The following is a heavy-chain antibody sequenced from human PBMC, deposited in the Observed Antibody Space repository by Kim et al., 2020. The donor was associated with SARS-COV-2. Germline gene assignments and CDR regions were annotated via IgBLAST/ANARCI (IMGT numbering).Heavy chain of an antibody. V-gene: IGHV1-18*01. CDR1: GYIFTSYG. J-gene: IGHJ6*02. CDR2: INSDTGET. Sequence: ASVKVSCKASGYIFTSYGITWVRQAPGQGLEWMGWINSDTGETHFAQKFQDRVTLTTDTSTNTAYMEMRRLRSDDSVVYYCVRDPGMDGWGQGTAVTVSS. CDR3: VRDPGMDG.